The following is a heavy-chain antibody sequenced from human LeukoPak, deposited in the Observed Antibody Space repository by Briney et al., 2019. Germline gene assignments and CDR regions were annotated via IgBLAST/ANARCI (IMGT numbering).Heavy chain of an antibody. CDR1: GGTFTSYA. V-gene: IGHV1-69*13. J-gene: IGHJ3*02. D-gene: IGHD5-18*01. Sequence: SVTVSCKASGGTFTSYAISWVRQAPGQGLEWMGGIIPIFGTANYAQKFQGRVTITADESTSTAYMELSSLRSEDTAVYYCARDRFEDTAMVTRAFDIWGQGTMVTVSS. CDR3: ARDRFEDTAMVTRAFDI. CDR2: IIPIFGTA.